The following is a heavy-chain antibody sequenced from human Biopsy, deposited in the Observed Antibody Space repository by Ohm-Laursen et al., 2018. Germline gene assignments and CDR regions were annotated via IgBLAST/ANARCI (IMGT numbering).Heavy chain of an antibody. V-gene: IGHV1-2*02. D-gene: IGHD3-9*01. CDR1: GYTFAGYY. Sequence: ASVKVSCKASGYTFAGYYLHWVRQAPGHGLEWMGWINPNSGNANYAQSFQGRLTVTRDTSITAAYMELTSLTSDDTAIYYCARVPAYPSIDGYYGLDLWGQGTTVIVSS. CDR2: INPNSGNA. CDR3: ARVPAYPSIDGYYGLDL. J-gene: IGHJ6*02.